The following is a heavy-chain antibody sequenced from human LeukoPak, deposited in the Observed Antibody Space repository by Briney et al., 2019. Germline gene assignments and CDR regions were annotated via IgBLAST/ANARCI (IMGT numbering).Heavy chain of an antibody. V-gene: IGHV3-48*03. J-gene: IGHJ4*02. D-gene: IGHD1-14*01. CDR3: ARADSRIFRS. CDR2: ISSSGSTI. CDR1: GFTFSSYE. Sequence: GGSLRLSCAASGFTFSSYEMNWVRQAPGKGLEWVSYISSSGSTIYYADSVKGRFTISRDNAKNSLYLQVNSLRAEDTAVYYCARADSRIFRSWGQGTLVTVSS.